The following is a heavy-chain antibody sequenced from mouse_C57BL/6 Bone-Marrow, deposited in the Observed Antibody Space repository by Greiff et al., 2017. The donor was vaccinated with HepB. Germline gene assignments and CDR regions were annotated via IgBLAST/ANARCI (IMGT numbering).Heavy chain of an antibody. CDR2: IHPNSGST. Sequence: QVQLQQPGAELVKPGASVKLSCKASGYTFTSYWMHWVKQRPGQGLEWIGMIHPNSGSTNYNEKFKSKATLTVDKSSSTAYMQLSSLTSEDAADYYCARRRCSWFAYWGQGTLVTVSA. J-gene: IGHJ3*01. CDR3: ARRRCSWFAY. CDR1: GYTFTSYW. V-gene: IGHV1-64*01.